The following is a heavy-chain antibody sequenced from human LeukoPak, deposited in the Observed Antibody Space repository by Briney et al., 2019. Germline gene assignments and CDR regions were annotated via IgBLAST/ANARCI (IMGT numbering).Heavy chain of an antibody. CDR3: ARDHYFGDSGYSRSLDY. Sequence: GGSLRLSCAASGFALNGYSMNWVRQAPGKGLEWISYISGDSTNIIYADSVRGRFTISRDNAKNSLYLQMNSLRAEDTAVYYCARDHYFGDSGYSRSLDYWGQGTLVTVSS. J-gene: IGHJ4*02. V-gene: IGHV3-48*01. CDR2: ISGDSTNI. D-gene: IGHD3-10*01. CDR1: GFALNGYS.